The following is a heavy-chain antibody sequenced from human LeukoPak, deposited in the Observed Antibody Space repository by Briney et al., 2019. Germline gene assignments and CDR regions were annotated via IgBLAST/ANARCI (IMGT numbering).Heavy chain of an antibody. CDR2: IWYDGSNK. Sequence: PGGSLRLSCAASGFTFGSYGMHWVRQAPGKGLEWVAVIWYDGSNKYYADSVKGRFTISRDNSKNTLYLQMNSLRAEDTAVYYCAKEGIAAAGTGFDYWGQGTLVAVSS. J-gene: IGHJ4*02. CDR3: AKEGIAAAGTGFDY. CDR1: GFTFGSYG. D-gene: IGHD6-13*01. V-gene: IGHV3-33*06.